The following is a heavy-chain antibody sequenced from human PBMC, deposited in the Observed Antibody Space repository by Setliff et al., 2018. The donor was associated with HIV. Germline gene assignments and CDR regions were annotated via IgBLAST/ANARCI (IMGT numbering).Heavy chain of an antibody. CDR3: ARAGGLRMDRGVVSDY. D-gene: IGHD3-10*01. CDR1: GYTFTSYD. J-gene: IGHJ4*02. CDR2: MMPSRGNT. Sequence: ASVKVSCKASGYTFTSYDINWVRQATGQGLEWMGWMMPSRGNTGYAQKFQGRLTMTRNTSISTAYMELSGLIAEDAAVYYRARAGGLRMDRGVVSDYWGQGTLVTVSS. V-gene: IGHV1-8*02.